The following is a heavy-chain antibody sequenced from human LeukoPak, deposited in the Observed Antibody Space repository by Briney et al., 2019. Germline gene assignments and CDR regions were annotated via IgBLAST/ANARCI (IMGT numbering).Heavy chain of an antibody. Sequence: PGGSLRLSCAASGFTFSSYWMHWVRQAPGKGLVWVSRINSDGSSTSYADSVKGRLTISRDNAKNTLYLQMNSLRAEDTAVYYCARGEGIIRRYYYDSSGYPDYWGQGTLVTVSS. CDR1: GFTFSSYW. J-gene: IGHJ4*02. CDR2: INSDGSST. D-gene: IGHD3-22*01. CDR3: ARGEGIIRRYYYDSSGYPDY. V-gene: IGHV3-74*01.